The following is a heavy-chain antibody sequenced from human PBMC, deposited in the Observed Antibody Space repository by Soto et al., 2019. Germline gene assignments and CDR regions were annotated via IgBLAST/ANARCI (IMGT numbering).Heavy chain of an antibody. D-gene: IGHD1-1*01. V-gene: IGHV3-30*18. CDR3: VKNLPLNWNDVGEFDY. CDR1: GFTFSSYG. Sequence: GGSLRLSCAASGFTFSSYGMHWVRQAPGKGLEWVAVISYDGSNKYHADSVKGRFTISRDNSKNTLYLHMNSLRAEDTAVYYCVKNLPLNWNDVGEFDYWGQGTLVTVSS. J-gene: IGHJ4*02. CDR2: ISYDGSNK.